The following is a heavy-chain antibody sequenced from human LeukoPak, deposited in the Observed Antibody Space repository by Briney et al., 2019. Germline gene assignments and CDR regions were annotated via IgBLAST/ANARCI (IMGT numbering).Heavy chain of an antibody. J-gene: IGHJ6*02. Sequence: SVKVSCRASGGTFSSYAISWVRQAPGQGLEWMGGIIPIFGTANYAQKFQGRVTITADESTSTAYMELSSLRSEDTAVYYCARVGVAPYYYYYGMDVWGQGTTVTVSS. CDR3: ARVGVAPYYYYYGMDV. CDR2: IIPIFGTA. V-gene: IGHV1-69*13. D-gene: IGHD3-3*01. CDR1: GGTFSSYA.